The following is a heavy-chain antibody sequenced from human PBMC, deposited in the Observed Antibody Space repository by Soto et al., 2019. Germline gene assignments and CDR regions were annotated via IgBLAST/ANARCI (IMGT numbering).Heavy chain of an antibody. CDR2: ISAYNGNT. V-gene: IGHV1-18*01. CDR3: ARAGPHIVVVVAATDYYYGMDV. CDR1: GYTFTSYG. Sequence: ASVKVSCKASGYTFTSYGISWVRQAPGQGLEWMGWISAYNGNTNYAQKLQGRVTMTTDTSTSTAYMELRSLRSDDTAVYYCARAGPHIVVVVAATDYYYGMDVWGQGTTVTVS. J-gene: IGHJ6*02. D-gene: IGHD2-15*01.